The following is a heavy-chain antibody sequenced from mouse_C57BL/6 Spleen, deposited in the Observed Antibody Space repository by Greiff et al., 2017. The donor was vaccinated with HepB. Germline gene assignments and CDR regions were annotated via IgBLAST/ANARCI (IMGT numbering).Heavy chain of an antibody. Sequence: EVKLMESGGGLVKPGGSLKLSCAASGFTFSSYAMSWVRQTPEKRLEWVATISDGGSYTYYPDNVKGRFTIYRDNAKNNLYLQMSHLKSEDTAMYYCARERDYYGSSYEHFDYWGQGTTLTVSS. V-gene: IGHV5-4*01. CDR3: ARERDYYGSSYEHFDY. J-gene: IGHJ2*01. CDR2: ISDGGSYT. CDR1: GFTFSSYA. D-gene: IGHD1-1*01.